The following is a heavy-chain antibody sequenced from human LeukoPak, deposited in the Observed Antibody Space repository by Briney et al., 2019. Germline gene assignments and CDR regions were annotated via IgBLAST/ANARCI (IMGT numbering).Heavy chain of an antibody. V-gene: IGHV3-23*01. Sequence: GGSLRLSCAASALTFSSYAMTWVRQAPGQGLEWVSYLTYSGDGAYYADSVMGQFHIYRHNSKITLYVQTNSLRDGHTAVYYSVKKSSLSGDWIRCDPWGQGTRVSVFS. CDR1: ALTFSSYA. J-gene: IGHJ5*02. D-gene: IGHD2-21*01. CDR3: VKKSSLSGDWIRCDP. CDR2: LTYSGDGA.